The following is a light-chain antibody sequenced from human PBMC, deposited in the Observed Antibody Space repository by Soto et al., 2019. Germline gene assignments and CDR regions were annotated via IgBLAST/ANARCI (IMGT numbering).Light chain of an antibody. CDR1: SSDVGSYNL. CDR3: CSYAGSSTPYV. Sequence: QSVLTQPASVSGSPGQSITISCTGTSSDVGSYNLVSWYQQHPGKAPKLMIYEGSKRPSGVSNRFSGYKSGNTASLTISGLQAEDEADYYCCSYAGSSTPYVFGTGTKLTVL. V-gene: IGLV2-23*01. J-gene: IGLJ1*01. CDR2: EGS.